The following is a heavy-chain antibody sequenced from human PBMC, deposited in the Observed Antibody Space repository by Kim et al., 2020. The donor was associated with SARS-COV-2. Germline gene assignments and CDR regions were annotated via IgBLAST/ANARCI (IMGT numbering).Heavy chain of an antibody. CDR2: TYYRSKWYN. Sequence: SQTLSLTCAISGDSVSSNSAAWNWIRQSPSRGLEWLGRTYYRSKWYNDYAVSVKSRITINPDTSKNQFSLQLNSVTPEDTAVYYCARAAPPQRWRDSSSGFDYWGQGTLVTVSS. J-gene: IGHJ4*02. V-gene: IGHV6-1*01. D-gene: IGHD6-13*01. CDR3: ARAAPPQRWRDSSSGFDY. CDR1: GDSVSSNSAA.